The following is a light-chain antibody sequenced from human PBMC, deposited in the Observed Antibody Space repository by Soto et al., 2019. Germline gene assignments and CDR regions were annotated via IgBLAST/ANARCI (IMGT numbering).Light chain of an antibody. CDR2: SNN. CDR3: AAWDDSLSGLYV. Sequence: QSVLTPPPSESGYLGQRVTTSCSGSSSNIGSNYVYWYQQLPGTAPKLLIYSNNQRPSGVPDRFSGSKSGTSASLAISGLRSEDEADYYCAAWDDSLSGLYVFGTGTKVTVL. V-gene: IGLV1-47*02. CDR1: SSNIGSNY. J-gene: IGLJ1*01.